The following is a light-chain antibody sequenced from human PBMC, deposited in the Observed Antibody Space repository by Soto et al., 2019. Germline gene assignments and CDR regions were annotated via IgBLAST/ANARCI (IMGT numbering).Light chain of an antibody. Sequence: EIVMTQSPATLSVSPGERATLSCRASQSDSSNLAWYQQKPGQAARLLIYGASTRATGIPARFSGSGSGTEFTLTISSLQSEDFAVYYCQQYNIWPPWTFGQGTKVEIK. CDR2: GAS. J-gene: IGKJ1*01. V-gene: IGKV3-15*01. CDR3: QQYNIWPPWT. CDR1: QSDSSN.